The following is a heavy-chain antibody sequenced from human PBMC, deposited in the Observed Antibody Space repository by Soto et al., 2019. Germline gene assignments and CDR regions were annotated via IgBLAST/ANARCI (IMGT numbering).Heavy chain of an antibody. V-gene: IGHV1-2*02. J-gene: IGHJ6*02. D-gene: IGHD6-19*01. CDR3: ARDQSPSSGWPGMDV. Sequence: QVQLVQSGAEVKKPGASVKVSCKASGYTFTDYYMHWVRQAPGQGLEWMGWINPNSGGTNYAQKFQGRVTMPRDTSISTAYMELNRLRSDDTAVYYCARDQSPSSGWPGMDVWGQGTTVTVSS. CDR1: GYTFTDYY. CDR2: INPNSGGT.